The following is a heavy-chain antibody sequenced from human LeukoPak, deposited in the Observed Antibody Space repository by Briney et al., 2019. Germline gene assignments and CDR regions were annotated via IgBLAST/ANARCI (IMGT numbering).Heavy chain of an antibody. Sequence: GGSLRLSCAASGFTFSNYGMHWVRQAPGKGLEWVAGIWYDGGYKYYADSVKGRFTISRDNSKNTLFLQMDRLRAEDTAVYYCARNYYDSSGYQESTFNYWGQGTLVTVSS. CDR2: IWYDGGYK. V-gene: IGHV3-33*01. D-gene: IGHD3-22*01. CDR3: ARNYYDSSGYQESTFNY. J-gene: IGHJ4*02. CDR1: GFTFSNYG.